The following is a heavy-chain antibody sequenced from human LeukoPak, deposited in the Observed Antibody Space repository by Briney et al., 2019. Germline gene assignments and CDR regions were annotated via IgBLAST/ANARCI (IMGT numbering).Heavy chain of an antibody. CDR2: ISYYGSNK. D-gene: IGHD3-10*01. CDR1: GFTFSSYG. V-gene: IGHV3-30*03. J-gene: IGHJ4*02. CDR3: AREVRMVRGVYFDY. Sequence: GGSLRLSCAASGFTFSSYGMHWVRQAPGKGLEWVALISYYGSNKYYADSVKGRFTISRDNSKNAVFLQMNSLRAEDTAVYYCAREVRMVRGVYFDYWGQGTLVIVSS.